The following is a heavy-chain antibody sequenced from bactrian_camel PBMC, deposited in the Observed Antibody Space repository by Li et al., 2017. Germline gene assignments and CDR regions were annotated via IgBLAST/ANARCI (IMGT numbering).Heavy chain of an antibody. V-gene: IGHV3S53*01. CDR2: IDSDNST. D-gene: IGHD5*01. J-gene: IGHJ4*01. CDR1: EYLFTSYC. Sequence: HVQLVESGGGTVQTGGSLRLSCAAHEYLFTSYCMGWFRQAPGKEREGVASIDSDNSTTYAESVTGRFTISKDNAKNTLYLQMNSLKPEDTATYHCAADGVVTCVPVALEVIRKTTYFGQGTQVTVS.